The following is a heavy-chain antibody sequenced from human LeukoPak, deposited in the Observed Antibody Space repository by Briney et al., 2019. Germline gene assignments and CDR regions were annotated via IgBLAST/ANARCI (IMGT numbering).Heavy chain of an antibody. J-gene: IGHJ5*02. CDR2: INHSGST. V-gene: IGHV4-4*02. Sequence: ASGTLSLTCAVSGASIGSPNWWSWVRQPPGKGLEWIGEINHSGSTNYNPSLKSRVTISVDTSKNQFSLKLSSVTAADTAVYYCARRGPRAARRIDPWGQGTLVTVSS. D-gene: IGHD6-6*01. CDR3: ARRGPRAARRIDP. CDR1: GASIGSPNW.